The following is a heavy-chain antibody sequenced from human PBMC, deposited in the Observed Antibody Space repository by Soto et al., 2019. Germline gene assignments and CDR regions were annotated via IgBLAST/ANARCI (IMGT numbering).Heavy chain of an antibody. V-gene: IGHV4-31*11. Sequence: QVQLQESGPRLVKPSQTLSLSCAVSGGSTISASYSWNWIRQSPGRGLEWIGHIYSSGSTYYNPSLKSRVSISVDTSNNQFSLKLTSVTAADTAVYFCAREDAARIERWFDAWGQGILVTVSS. J-gene: IGHJ5*02. D-gene: IGHD6-6*01. CDR2: IYSSGST. CDR1: GGSTISASYS. CDR3: AREDAARIERWFDA.